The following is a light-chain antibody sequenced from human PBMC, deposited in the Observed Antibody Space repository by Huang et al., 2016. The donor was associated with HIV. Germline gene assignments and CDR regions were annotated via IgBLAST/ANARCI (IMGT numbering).Light chain of an antibody. CDR1: QDIRKY. V-gene: IGKV1-33*01. J-gene: IGKJ2*01. Sequence: DIQMTQSPSSLSAPVGDRVTITCQASQDIRKYLNWYQQKPGRAPKRLIYDASNLQTGVPSRFNGSGSGTDFTFTISSLQPEDIGTYYCQQYDNLYTFGQGTKLEIK. CDR2: DAS. CDR3: QQYDNLYT.